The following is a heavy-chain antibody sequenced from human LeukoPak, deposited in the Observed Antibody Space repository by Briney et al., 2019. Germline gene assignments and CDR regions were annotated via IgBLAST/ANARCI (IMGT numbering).Heavy chain of an antibody. D-gene: IGHD6-19*01. V-gene: IGHV4-59*08. CDR2: IYYSGLT. CDR1: GGSISSYY. CDR3: ARWDSSAWFYDF. J-gene: IGHJ4*02. Sequence: PSETLSLTCTVSGGSISSYYWSWIRQPPGKALEWIAYIYYSGLTNYNPSLKSRVTISVDTSKNQFSLKLRSVTAADTAVYYCARWDSSAWFYDFWGQGTLVTVSS.